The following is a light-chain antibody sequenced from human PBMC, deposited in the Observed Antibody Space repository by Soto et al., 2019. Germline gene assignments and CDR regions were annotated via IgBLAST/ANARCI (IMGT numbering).Light chain of an antibody. Sequence: EMVMTQSPATLPVSPGERTTLSFKASQSISSNLAWYQERPGQAPRLLIYGASTRATGIPARFSGSGSGTEFTLTINSLQSEDFATYYCQQAYSFPITFGQGTRLEI. V-gene: IGKV3-15*01. J-gene: IGKJ5*01. CDR2: GAS. CDR1: QSISSN. CDR3: QQAYSFPIT.